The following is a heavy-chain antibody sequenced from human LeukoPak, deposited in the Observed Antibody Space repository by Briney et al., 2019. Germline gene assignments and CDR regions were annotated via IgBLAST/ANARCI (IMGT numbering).Heavy chain of an antibody. Sequence: SGGSLRLSCAASGLTFSSYGMHWVRQAPGKGLEWVAVISYDGSNKYYADSVKGRFTISRDNSKNTLYLQMNSLRAEDTAVYYCARDRGSSALYFDYWGQGTLVTVSS. CDR2: ISYDGSNK. CDR3: ARDRGSSALYFDY. D-gene: IGHD6-13*01. J-gene: IGHJ4*02. V-gene: IGHV3-30*03. CDR1: GLTFSSYG.